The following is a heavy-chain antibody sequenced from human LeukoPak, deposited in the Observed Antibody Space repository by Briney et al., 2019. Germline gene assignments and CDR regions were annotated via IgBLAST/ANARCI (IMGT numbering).Heavy chain of an antibody. V-gene: IGHV3-11*04. Sequence: PGGSLRLSCAASGFTFSDLYMGWIRQAPGKGLEWVSYISTSGTTIYYADSVKGRFTISRDNAKNSLYLQMNSLRAEDTAVYYCAKGGSRLFSHIWGQGTMVTVSS. CDR2: ISTSGTTI. CDR3: AKGGSRLFSHI. CDR1: GFTFSDLY. D-gene: IGHD3-3*01. J-gene: IGHJ3*02.